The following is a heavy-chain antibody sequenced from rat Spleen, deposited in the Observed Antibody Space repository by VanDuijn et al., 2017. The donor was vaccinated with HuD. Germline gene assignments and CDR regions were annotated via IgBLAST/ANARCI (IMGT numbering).Heavy chain of an antibody. J-gene: IGHJ2*01. D-gene: IGHD1-12*01. CDR3: ARRGRNYYALDY. CDR1: GFTFSDYY. V-gene: IGHV5-29*01. Sequence: EVQLVESAGGLVQPGRSLKLSCAASGFTFSDYYMAWVRQATTKRLEWVATITYDGISTYYRDSVKGRFTISRDNAKSTLYLQMDSLRSEDTATYYCARRGRNYYALDYWGQGVMVTVSS. CDR2: ITYDGIST.